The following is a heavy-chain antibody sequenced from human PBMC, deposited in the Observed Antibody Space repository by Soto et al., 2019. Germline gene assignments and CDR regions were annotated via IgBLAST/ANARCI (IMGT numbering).Heavy chain of an antibody. D-gene: IGHD3-16*02. J-gene: IGHJ4*02. CDR3: ARHNLGYGYIWGSYRQTYYFDY. CDR1: GGSISSYY. Sequence: ASETLSLTCTVSGGSISSYYWSWIRQPPGKGLEWIGYIYYSGSTNYNPSLKNRVTISVDTSKNQFSLKLSSVTAADTAVYYCARHNLGYGYIWGSYRQTYYFDYWGQGALVTVSS. V-gene: IGHV4-59*08. CDR2: IYYSGST.